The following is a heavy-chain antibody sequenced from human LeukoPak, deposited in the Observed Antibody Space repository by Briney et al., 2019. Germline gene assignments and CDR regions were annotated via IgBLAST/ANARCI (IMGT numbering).Heavy chain of an antibody. Sequence: QPAGSLRLSCAASGFTFSSYGMHWVRQAPGKGLEWVAVIWYDGSHKYYADSVKGRFTISRDNSKNTLHLQMNSLRAEDTAVYYCARDLLLWFGELSGDSDYWGQGTLVTVSS. D-gene: IGHD3-10*01. V-gene: IGHV3-33*01. CDR2: IWYDGSHK. CDR1: GFTFSSYG. CDR3: ARDLLLWFGELSGDSDY. J-gene: IGHJ4*02.